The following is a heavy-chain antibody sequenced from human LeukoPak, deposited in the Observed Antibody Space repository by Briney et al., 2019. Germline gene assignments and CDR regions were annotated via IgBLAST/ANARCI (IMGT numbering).Heavy chain of an antibody. J-gene: IGHJ4*02. V-gene: IGHV4-59*01. D-gene: IGHD3-9*01. CDR2: VHSIGST. Sequence: SETLSLTCTVPGASISSFFWSWIRQPPGKGLKWIGYVHSIGSTKYNPSLKSPLILSVDMSKNQFSLKLRSVSVADTAVYYCARLAPGNYDILTGDPKVVFDYWGRGALVTVSS. CDR1: GASISSFF. CDR3: ARLAPGNYDILTGDPKVVFDY.